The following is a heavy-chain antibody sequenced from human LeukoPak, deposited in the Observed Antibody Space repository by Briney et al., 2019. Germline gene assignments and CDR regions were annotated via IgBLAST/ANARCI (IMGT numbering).Heavy chain of an antibody. J-gene: IGHJ6*02. CDR2: IYYSGST. CDR3: ARHSAVWGSYRYYYYGMDV. CDR1: GGSISSSSYY. D-gene: IGHD3-16*02. V-gene: IGHV4-61*05. Sequence: PSGTLSLTCTVSGGSISSSSYYWGWIRQPPGKGLEWIGYIYYSGSTNYNPSLKSRVTISVDTSKNQFSLKLSSVTAADTAVYYCARHSAVWGSYRYYYYGMDVWGQGTTVTVSS.